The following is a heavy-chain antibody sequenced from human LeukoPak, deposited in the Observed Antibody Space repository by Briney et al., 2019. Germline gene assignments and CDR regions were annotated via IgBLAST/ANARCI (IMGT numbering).Heavy chain of an antibody. J-gene: IGHJ4*02. CDR2: IYYSGST. D-gene: IGHD5-12*01. V-gene: IGHV4-31*11. CDR3: ARVDIVATTTFDY. Sequence: PSETLSLTCAVSGGSISSGGYSWTWIRQPPGKGLEWIGYIYYSGSTYYNPSLKSRVTISVDTSKNQFSLKLSSVTAADTAVYYCARVDIVATTTFDYWGQGTLVTVSS. CDR1: GGSISSGGYS.